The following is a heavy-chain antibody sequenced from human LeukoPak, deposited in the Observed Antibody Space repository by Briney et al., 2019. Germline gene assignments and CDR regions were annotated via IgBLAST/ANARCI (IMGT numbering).Heavy chain of an antibody. J-gene: IGHJ4*02. D-gene: IGHD6-19*01. V-gene: IGHV3-73*01. CDR1: GFTFSGSA. Sequence: GGSLRLSCAASGFTFSGSAMHWVRQASGKGLEWVGRIRSKANSYATAYAASAKGRFTISRDDSKNTAYLQMNSLKTEDTAVYYCTRHRSGWYLDWGQGTLVTVSS. CDR2: IRSKANSYAT. CDR3: TRHRSGWYLD.